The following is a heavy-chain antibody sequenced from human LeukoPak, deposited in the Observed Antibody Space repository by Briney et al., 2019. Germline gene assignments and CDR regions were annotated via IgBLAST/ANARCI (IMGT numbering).Heavy chain of an antibody. CDR3: TTDGQYCSSTSCIDY. CDR1: GFTFSNAW. D-gene: IGHD2-2*01. V-gene: IGHV3-15*01. J-gene: IGHJ4*02. Sequence: GGSLRLSCAASGFTFSNAWMSWVRQAPGKGLEWVGRIKSKTDGGTTDYAAPVKGRFTISRDDSKNMLYLQMNSLKTEDTAVYYCTTDGQYCSSTSCIDYWGQGTLVTVSS. CDR2: IKSKTDGGTT.